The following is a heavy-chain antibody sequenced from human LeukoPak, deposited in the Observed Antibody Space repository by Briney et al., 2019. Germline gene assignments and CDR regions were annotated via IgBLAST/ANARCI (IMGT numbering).Heavy chain of an antibody. CDR3: ARGVVAATLMEYYYYGMDV. V-gene: IGHV1-69*06. J-gene: IGHJ6*04. D-gene: IGHD2-15*01. Sequence: SVKVSCKASGGTFSSYAISWVRQALGQGLEWMGGIIPIFGTANYAQKFQGRVTITADKSTSTAYMELSSLRSEDTAVYYCARGVVAATLMEYYYYGMDVWGKGTTVTVSS. CDR1: GGTFSSYA. CDR2: IIPIFGTA.